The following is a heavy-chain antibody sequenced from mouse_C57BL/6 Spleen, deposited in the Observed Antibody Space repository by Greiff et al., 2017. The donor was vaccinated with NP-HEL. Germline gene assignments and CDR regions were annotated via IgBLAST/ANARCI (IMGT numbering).Heavy chain of an antibody. J-gene: IGHJ4*01. CDR3: ARDDYDVEYAMDY. D-gene: IGHD2-4*01. CDR1: GYAFSSSW. Sequence: QVQLQQSGPELVKPGASVKISCKASGYAFSSSWMNWVKQRPGKGLEWIGRIYPGDGDTNYNGKFKGKATLTADKSSSTAYMQLSSLTSEDAAVYFCARDDYDVEYAMDYWGQGTSVTVSS. V-gene: IGHV1-82*01. CDR2: IYPGDGDT.